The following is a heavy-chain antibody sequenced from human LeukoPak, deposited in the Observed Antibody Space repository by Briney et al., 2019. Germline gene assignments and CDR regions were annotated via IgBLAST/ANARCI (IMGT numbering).Heavy chain of an antibody. CDR2: INHSGST. D-gene: IGHD1-26*01. Sequence: SETLSLTCAVYGGSFSGYYWSWIRQPPGKGLEWIGEINHSGSTNYNPSLKSRVTISVDTSKNQFSLKLSSVTAADTAIYYCASLGSGSYEVDYWGQGTLVTVSS. CDR1: GGSFSGYY. CDR3: ASLGSGSYEVDY. V-gene: IGHV4-34*01. J-gene: IGHJ4*02.